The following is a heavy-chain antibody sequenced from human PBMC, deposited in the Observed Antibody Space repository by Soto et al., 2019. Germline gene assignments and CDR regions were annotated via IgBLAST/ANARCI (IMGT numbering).Heavy chain of an antibody. V-gene: IGHV3-53*01. J-gene: IGHJ1*01. CDR1: GFTVSSYQ. Sequence: EVQLVESGGGLIQPGGSLRLSCAASGFTVSSYQLNWVRQSPGKGLEWVSIIDGAGKIYYADSVKGRFNISRDNLKNTLNLQMNSLRDEDTPVYYCAKDNAGPFHLWGQGTLVTVSS. D-gene: IGHD2-8*01. CDR3: AKDNAGPFHL. CDR2: IDGAGKI.